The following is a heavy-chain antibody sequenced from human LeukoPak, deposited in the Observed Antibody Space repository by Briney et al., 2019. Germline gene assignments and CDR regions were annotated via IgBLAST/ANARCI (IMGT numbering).Heavy chain of an antibody. CDR1: GFTFSRSA. CDR2: ISYDGSSK. CDR3: AKAADQYYYYYFYYMDV. D-gene: IGHD2/OR15-2a*01. Sequence: GGSLRLSCAASGFTFSRSAMHWVRQVPGKGLEWVAVISYDGSSKDYADSVKGRFTISRDNSKNTLYLQMSSLGVEDTAVYYCAKAADQYYYYYFYYMDVWGKGTTVTVSS. J-gene: IGHJ6*03. V-gene: IGHV3-30*04.